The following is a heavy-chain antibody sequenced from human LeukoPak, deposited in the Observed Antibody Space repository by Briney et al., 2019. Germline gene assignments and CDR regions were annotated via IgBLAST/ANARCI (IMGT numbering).Heavy chain of an antibody. CDR3: AKDDDWGRYKH. Sequence: GGSLRLSCAASGFTFTNYAMSWVRQAPGKGLEWVSGISPSGGITYYTDSVKGRFTISRDNSKNTQSLQMNSLRAEDTAVYYCAKDDDWGRYKHWGQGTLVTVSS. CDR1: GFTFTNYA. CDR2: ISPSGGIT. J-gene: IGHJ1*01. D-gene: IGHD3-16*01. V-gene: IGHV3-23*01.